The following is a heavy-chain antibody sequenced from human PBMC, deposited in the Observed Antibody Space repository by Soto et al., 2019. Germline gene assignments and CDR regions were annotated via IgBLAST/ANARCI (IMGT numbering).Heavy chain of an antibody. V-gene: IGHV3-74*01. CDR2: INSDGSST. J-gene: IGHJ5*02. D-gene: IGHD3-16*01. CDR1: GFTFSSYW. Sequence: PGGSLRLSCAASGFTFSSYWMHWVRQAPGKGLVWVSRINSDGSSTSYADSVKGRFTISRDNAKNTLYLQMNSLRAEDTAVYYCARGTYDYVWGSYIPPWFDPWSQGTLVTASS. CDR3: ARGTYDYVWGSYIPPWFDP.